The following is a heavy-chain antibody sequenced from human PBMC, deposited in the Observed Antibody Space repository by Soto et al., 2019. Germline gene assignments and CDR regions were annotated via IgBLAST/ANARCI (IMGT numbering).Heavy chain of an antibody. D-gene: IGHD3-16*01. J-gene: IGHJ4*02. CDR2: FHYSGST. Sequence: SETLSLTCTVSGGSISSRDSYWGWIRQPPGKGLEWIGSFHYSGSTYYNPSLKSRVTISVDTSKNQLPLGVTSVTAADTAVYYCARGFGRSHFDYWGQGTLVTVSS. V-gene: IGHV4-39*01. CDR1: GGSISSRDSY. CDR3: ARGFGRSHFDY.